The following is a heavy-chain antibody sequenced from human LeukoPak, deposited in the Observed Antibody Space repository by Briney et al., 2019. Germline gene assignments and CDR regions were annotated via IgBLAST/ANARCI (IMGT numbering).Heavy chain of an antibody. D-gene: IGHD3-22*01. CDR2: IYYSGST. CDR3: ARGGYYAFDI. J-gene: IGHJ3*02. CDR1: GGFISSYY. Sequence: PSETLSLTCTVSGGFISSYYWSWIRQPPGKGLEWIGYIYYSGSTNYNPSLKSRVTISVDTSKNQFSLKLSSVTAADTAVYYCARGGYYAFDIWGQGTMVTVSS. V-gene: IGHV4-59*08.